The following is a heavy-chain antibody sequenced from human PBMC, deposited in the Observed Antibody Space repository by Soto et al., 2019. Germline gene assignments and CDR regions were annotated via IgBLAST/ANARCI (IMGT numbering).Heavy chain of an antibody. D-gene: IGHD2-15*01. CDR1: GFTFDDYA. J-gene: IGHJ6*03. Sequence: GGSLRLSCAASGFTFDDYAMHWVRQAPGKGLEWVSGISWNSGSIGYADSVKGRFTISRDNAKNSLYLQMNSLRAEDPALYYCAKDSAISAPLNLGYCSGGSCSGARSKNYYYYYMDVWGKGTTVTVSS. V-gene: IGHV3-9*01. CDR2: ISWNSGSI. CDR3: AKDSAISAPLNLGYCSGGSCSGARSKNYYYYYMDV.